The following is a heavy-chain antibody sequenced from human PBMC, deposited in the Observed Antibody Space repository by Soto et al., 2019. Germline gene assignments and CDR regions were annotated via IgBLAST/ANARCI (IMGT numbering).Heavy chain of an antibody. J-gene: IGHJ4*02. CDR3: ARVPTYYYDSSGYYSFDY. D-gene: IGHD3-22*01. CDR2: IYYSGST. Sequence: TLSLTCTVSGGSISSGDYYWIWIRQPPGKGLEWIGYIYYSGSTYYNPSLKSRVTISVDTSKNQFSLKLSSVTAADTAVYYCARVPTYYYDSSGYYSFDYWGQGTLVTVSS. CDR1: GGSISSGDYY. V-gene: IGHV4-30-4*01.